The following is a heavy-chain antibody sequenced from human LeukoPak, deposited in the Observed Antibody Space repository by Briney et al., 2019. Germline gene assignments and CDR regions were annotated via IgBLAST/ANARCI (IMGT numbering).Heavy chain of an antibody. D-gene: IGHD5-18*01. CDR1: GFTFSSYS. Sequence: GGSLRLSCAASGFTFSSYSMNWVRQAPGKGLEWVSYISSSGNTIDYANSVKGRFTISRDNAKNSLYLQMVSLRAEDTAVYYCARLRGYSYGYGDYWGQGTLVTVSS. J-gene: IGHJ4*02. CDR2: ISSSGNTI. CDR3: ARLRGYSYGYGDY. V-gene: IGHV3-48*04.